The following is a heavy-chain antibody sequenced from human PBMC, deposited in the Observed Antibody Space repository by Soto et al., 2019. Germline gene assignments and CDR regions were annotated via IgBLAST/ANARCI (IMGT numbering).Heavy chain of an antibody. J-gene: IGHJ6*02. CDR1: GFAFSGSA. V-gene: IGHV3-73*01. CDR3: TTDPYSGSYYPPGMDV. Sequence: GSLRLSCAASGFAFSGSAMHWVRQASGKGLEWVGRIRSKANKYATAYAAPVKGRFTISRDDSKNTLYLQMNSLKTEDTAVYYCTTDPYSGSYYPPGMDVWGQGTTVTVSS. D-gene: IGHD1-26*01. CDR2: IRSKANKYAT.